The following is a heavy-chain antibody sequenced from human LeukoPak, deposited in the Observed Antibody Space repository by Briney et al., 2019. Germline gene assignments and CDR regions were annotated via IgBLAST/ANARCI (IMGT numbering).Heavy chain of an antibody. Sequence: ASVKVSCKASGYTFTGYYMHWVRQAPGQGLEWMGWINPNSGGTNYAQKFQGWVTMTRDTPISTAYMEQSRLRSDDTAVYYCARGAPSYCSSTSCLAYYFDYWGQGTLVTVSS. CDR2: INPNSGGT. D-gene: IGHD2-2*01. CDR3: ARGAPSYCSSTSCLAYYFDY. V-gene: IGHV1-2*04. J-gene: IGHJ4*02. CDR1: GYTFTGYY.